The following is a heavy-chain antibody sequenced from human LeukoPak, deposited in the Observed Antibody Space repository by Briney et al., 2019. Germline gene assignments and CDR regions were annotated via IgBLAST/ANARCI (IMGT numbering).Heavy chain of an antibody. J-gene: IGHJ1*01. V-gene: IGHV3-53*01. CDR2: IFNGGST. D-gene: IGHD1-26*01. Sequence: GGSLRLSCAASGFAVSSNHMNWVRQASGKGLEWVSVIFNGGSTYYADSVKGRFTISRDNSKNTLYLQMNSLRAEDTAVYYCATSIVGLTYDEHFQHWGQGILVTVSS. CDR1: GFAVSSNH. CDR3: ATSIVGLTYDEHFQH.